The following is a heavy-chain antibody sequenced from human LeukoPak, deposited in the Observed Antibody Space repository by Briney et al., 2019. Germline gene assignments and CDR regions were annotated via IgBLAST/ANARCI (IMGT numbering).Heavy chain of an antibody. V-gene: IGHV3-66*01. CDR2: ISSAGTT. D-gene: IGHD6-19*01. CDR3: ARGVLYSNGWYMRGYFDY. Sequence: GGSLRLSCAASGFTVSSSYMSWVRQAPGKGLEWVSIISSAGTTYYADSVEGRFTISRDDAKNSLYLQMNSLRAEDTAVYYCARGVLYSNGWYMRGYFDYWGQGTLVTVSS. J-gene: IGHJ4*02. CDR1: GFTVSSSY.